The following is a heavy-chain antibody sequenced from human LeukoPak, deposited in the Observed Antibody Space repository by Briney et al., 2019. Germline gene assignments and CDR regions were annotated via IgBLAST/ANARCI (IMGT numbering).Heavy chain of an antibody. CDR2: IFYRGNS. Sequence: PSETLSLTCSVSGDSVTNYYWSWIRQPPGKGLEYIGYIFYRGNSNYNPSLKSRVTISVDTSKNQFSLKLSSVTAADTAVYYCAREREGGYEDYWGQGTRVTVSS. D-gene: IGHD5-12*01. V-gene: IGHV4-59*02. CDR1: GDSVTNYY. CDR3: AREREGGYEDY. J-gene: IGHJ4*02.